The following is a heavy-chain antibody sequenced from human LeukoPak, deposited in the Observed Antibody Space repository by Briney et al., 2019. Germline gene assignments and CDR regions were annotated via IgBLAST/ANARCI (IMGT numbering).Heavy chain of an antibody. Sequence: GASVKVSCKASGYTFTSYGISWVRQAPGQGLEWMGWIRVYNGDTNYAQILQGRVTMTTDTSTSTAYMELRSLRSDDTAVYYCARGGTAVFGSGWYGYWGQGTLVTVSS. D-gene: IGHD6-19*01. J-gene: IGHJ4*02. CDR1: GYTFTSYG. CDR2: IRVYNGDT. CDR3: ARGGTAVFGSGWYGY. V-gene: IGHV1-18*01.